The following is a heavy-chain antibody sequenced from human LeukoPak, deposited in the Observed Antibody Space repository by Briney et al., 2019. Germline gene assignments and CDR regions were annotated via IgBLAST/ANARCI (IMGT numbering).Heavy chain of an antibody. V-gene: IGHV5-51*01. CDR3: ARHRGSGSYSLFSWFDS. CDR2: IYPGDSDI. CDR1: GYSFTSNW. J-gene: IGHJ5*01. D-gene: IGHD3-10*01. Sequence: GESLKISCKGSGYSFTSNWIGWVRQVPGKGLEWMGIIYPGDSDIRYSPSFQGQVTISADRSISTAYLQWSSLKASDTAMYYCARHRGSGSYSLFSWFDSWGQGTLVTVSP.